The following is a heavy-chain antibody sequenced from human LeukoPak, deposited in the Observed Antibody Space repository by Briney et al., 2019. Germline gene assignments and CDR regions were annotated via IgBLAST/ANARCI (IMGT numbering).Heavy chain of an antibody. V-gene: IGHV3-9*01. J-gene: IGHJ6*02. D-gene: IGHD2-15*01. CDR2: ISRDSRVT. CDR1: GFTFDDYA. CDR3: AKVIAHLSYAMDV. Sequence: GRSLRLSCAASGFTFDDYAMHWVRQPPGKGLEWVAGISRDSRVTGYADSVKGRFTISRDSGEKVVYLQMNSLRTEDTALYYCAKVIAHLSYAMDVWGQGTTVTVSS.